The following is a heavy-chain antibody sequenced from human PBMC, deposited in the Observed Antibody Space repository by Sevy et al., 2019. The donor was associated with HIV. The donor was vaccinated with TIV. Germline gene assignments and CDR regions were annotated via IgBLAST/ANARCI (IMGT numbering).Heavy chain of an antibody. Sequence: SETLYLTCTVSGGSISSSSYYWGWIRQPPGKGLEWIGSIYYSGSTYYNPSLKSRVTISVDTSKNQFSLKLSSVTAADTAVYYCARPAGYCSSTSCFHNWFDPWGQGTLVTVSS. CDR3: ARPAGYCSSTSCFHNWFDP. CDR1: GGSISSSSYY. J-gene: IGHJ5*02. CDR2: IYYSGST. D-gene: IGHD2-2*01. V-gene: IGHV4-39*01.